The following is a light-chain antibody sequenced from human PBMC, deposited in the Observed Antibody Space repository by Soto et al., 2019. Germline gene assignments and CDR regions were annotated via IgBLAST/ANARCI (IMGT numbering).Light chain of an antibody. CDR1: QSVTYN. CDR3: QQYKNWPPLT. CDR2: GAF. J-gene: IGKJ4*01. V-gene: IGKV3-15*01. Sequence: DIVMTQSPAPLSVSPGDTATLSCRASQSVTYNLAWYQQKPGQGPRLLIYGAFTRATGIPARFSGSGSGTEFTLTISSLQSEDFAVYYCQQYKNWPPLTFGGGIKVEIK.